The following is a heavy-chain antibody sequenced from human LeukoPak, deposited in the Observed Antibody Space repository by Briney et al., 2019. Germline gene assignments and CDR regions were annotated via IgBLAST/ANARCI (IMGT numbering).Heavy chain of an antibody. CDR1: GFTVSSNY. CDR2: IYSGGST. J-gene: IGHJ5*02. Sequence: GGSMRLSCAASGFTVSSNYMSWVRQAPGKGLEGVSVIYSGGSTYYADSVKGRFTISRDNSKNTLYLQMNSLRAEDTAVYYCARIVAAGRGFDPWGQGTLVTVSS. CDR3: ARIVAAGRGFDP. D-gene: IGHD5-12*01. V-gene: IGHV3-66*01.